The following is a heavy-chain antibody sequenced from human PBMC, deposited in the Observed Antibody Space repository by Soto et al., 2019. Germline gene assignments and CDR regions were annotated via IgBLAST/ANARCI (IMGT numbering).Heavy chain of an antibody. CDR2: ISWDGSPT. CDR1: GFSFGDYT. V-gene: IGHV3-43*01. CDR3: ARGPLRGGYDVNDFVF. D-gene: IGHD5-12*01. J-gene: IGHJ4*02. Sequence: GGSLRLSCAASGFSFGDYTMHWTRQAPGKGLQWVSLISWDGSPTYYADSVKGRFTISRDNSKNSLFLQMNRLRTEDSAFYYCARGPLRGGYDVNDFVFWGPGTLVTVSS.